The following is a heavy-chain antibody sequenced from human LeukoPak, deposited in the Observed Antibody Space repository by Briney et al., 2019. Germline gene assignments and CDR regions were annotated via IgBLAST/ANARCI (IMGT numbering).Heavy chain of an antibody. V-gene: IGHV1-24*01. CDR3: AAVTTTVVMSLRIPYYFDY. CDR1: GYTLTELS. D-gene: IGHD4-23*01. J-gene: IGHJ4*02. Sequence: ASVKVSCKVSGYTLTELSMHWLRQAPGKGPEWMGGLEPEDGETSYAQKFQGRVSMTEETSTATANMELSSLRSEDTAVYYCAAVTTTVVMSLRIPYYFDYWGQGTLVTVSS. CDR2: LEPEDGET.